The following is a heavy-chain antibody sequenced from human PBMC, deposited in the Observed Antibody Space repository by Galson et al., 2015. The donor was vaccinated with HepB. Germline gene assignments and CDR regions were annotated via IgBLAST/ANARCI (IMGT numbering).Heavy chain of an antibody. CDR3: AKVGGAYSWYFDL. Sequence: SLRLSCAASGFTFSSYAMTWVRQAPGKGLEWVSFISGSGGSTYYADSVKGRFTIPRDNSKNTLYLQMNSLRAEDTAVYYCAKVGGAYSWYFDLWGRGTLVTVSS. CDR1: GFTFSSYA. J-gene: IGHJ2*01. D-gene: IGHD1-26*01. V-gene: IGHV3-23*01. CDR2: ISGSGGST.